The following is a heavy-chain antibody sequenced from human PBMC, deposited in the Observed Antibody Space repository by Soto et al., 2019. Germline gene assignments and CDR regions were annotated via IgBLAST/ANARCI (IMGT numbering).Heavy chain of an antibody. Sequence: SGPTLVNPTETLTLTCSVSGFSLTNGRMGVSWIRQPPGKALEWLAHFFSDAERSYSTSMQSRLNMYKDSSGSQVVLTTTNMAPADTATYFCARMDGDYNYYGLDVWGHGIAVTVSS. J-gene: IGHJ6*02. CDR1: GFSLTNGRMG. V-gene: IGHV2-26*01. D-gene: IGHD4-17*01. CDR2: FFSDAER. CDR3: ARMDGDYNYYGLDV.